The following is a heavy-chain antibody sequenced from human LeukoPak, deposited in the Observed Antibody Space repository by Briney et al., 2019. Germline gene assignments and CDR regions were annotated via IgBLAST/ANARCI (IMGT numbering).Heavy chain of an antibody. CDR3: AGQEQLAYYYYGMDV. D-gene: IGHD6-13*01. CDR2: IYYSGST. CDR1: GGSISSSSYY. V-gene: IGHV4-39*01. Sequence: SETLSLTCTVSGGSISSSSYYWGWIRQPPGKGLEWIGSIYYSGSTYYNPSLKSRVTISVDTSKNQFSLKLSSVTAADTAVYYCAGQEQLAYYYYGMDVWGQGTTVTVSS. J-gene: IGHJ6*02.